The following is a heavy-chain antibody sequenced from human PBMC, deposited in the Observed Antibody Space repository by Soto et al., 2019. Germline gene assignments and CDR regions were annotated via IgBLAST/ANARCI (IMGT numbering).Heavy chain of an antibody. CDR1: GFTFSSYA. CDR2: ISSNGGST. J-gene: IGHJ6*02. Sequence: GGSLRLSCSASGFTFSSYAMHWVRQAPGKGLEYVSAISSNGGSTYYADSVKGRFTISRDNSKNTLYLQMSSLRAEDTAVYYCVKPITMVRRVIITLYYYYGMDVWGQGTTVTVSS. V-gene: IGHV3-64D*06. CDR3: VKPITMVRRVIITLYYYYGMDV. D-gene: IGHD3-10*01.